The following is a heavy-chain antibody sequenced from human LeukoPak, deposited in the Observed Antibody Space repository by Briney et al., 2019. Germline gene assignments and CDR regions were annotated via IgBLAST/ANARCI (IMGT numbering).Heavy chain of an antibody. Sequence: PSETLSLTCTVSGGSISSYYWSWIRQPPGKGLEWIGYIYYSGSTNYNPSLKSRVTISVDTSKNQFSLKLSSVTAADTAVYYCARGLYYDFWSGYSNWFDPWGQGTLVTVSS. J-gene: IGHJ5*02. V-gene: IGHV4-59*01. D-gene: IGHD3-3*01. CDR3: ARGLYYDFWSGYSNWFDP. CDR2: IYYSGST. CDR1: GGSISSYY.